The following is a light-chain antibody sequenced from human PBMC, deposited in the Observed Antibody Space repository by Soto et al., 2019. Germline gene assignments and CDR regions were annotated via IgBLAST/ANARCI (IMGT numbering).Light chain of an antibody. Sequence: QSALTQPASVSGSPGQSITISCTGTSSNVGGYNYVSWYQQDPGKAPKLMIYDVSNRPSGVSNRFSGSKSGNTASLTISGLPAEDEADYYCSSYTSSSTYVLFGGGTKLTVL. CDR2: DVS. CDR3: SSYTSSSTYVL. V-gene: IGLV2-14*01. CDR1: SSNVGGYNY. J-gene: IGLJ2*01.